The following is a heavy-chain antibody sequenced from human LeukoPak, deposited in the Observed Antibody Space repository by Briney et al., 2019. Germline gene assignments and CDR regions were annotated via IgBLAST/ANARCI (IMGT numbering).Heavy chain of an antibody. CDR1: GGSISSYY. V-gene: IGHV4-59*01. CDR3: TRGADSSGYYSIFYFDY. J-gene: IGHJ4*02. Sequence: PSETLSLTCTVSGGSISSYYWNWIRQPPGKGLEWIGYIYYSGSTNYNPSLKSRVTISVDTSKNQFSLKLSSVTAADTAVYYCTRGADSSGYYSIFYFDYWGQGTLVTVSS. CDR2: IYYSGST. D-gene: IGHD3-22*01.